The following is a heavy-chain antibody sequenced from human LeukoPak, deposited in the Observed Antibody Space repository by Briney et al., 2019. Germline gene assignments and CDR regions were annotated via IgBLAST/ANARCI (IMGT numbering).Heavy chain of an antibody. Sequence: GESLKISCKGSGYTFTSYWIAWVRQMPGKGLEWMGIIYPGDSDTRYSPSFQGQVTISADKSISTAYLQWNSLKASDTAIYYCTRRPPGGFGGPFDYWGQGTLVTVSS. CDR1: GYTFTSYW. CDR2: IYPGDSDT. CDR3: TRRPPGGFGGPFDY. D-gene: IGHD4-23*01. V-gene: IGHV5-51*01. J-gene: IGHJ4*02.